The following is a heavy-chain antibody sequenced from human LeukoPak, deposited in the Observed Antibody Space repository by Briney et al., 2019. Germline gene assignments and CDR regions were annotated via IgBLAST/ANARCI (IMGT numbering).Heavy chain of an antibody. Sequence: ASVKVSCKASGYTFTGYYMHWVRQAPGQGLEWMGRINPNSGGTNYAQKFQGRVTMTRDTSISTAYMELSRLRSDDTAVYYCARELHNVVVPAANPGGYWGQGTLVTVSS. D-gene: IGHD2-2*01. CDR2: INPNSGGT. J-gene: IGHJ4*02. CDR1: GYTFTGYY. V-gene: IGHV1-2*06. CDR3: ARELHNVVVPAANPGGY.